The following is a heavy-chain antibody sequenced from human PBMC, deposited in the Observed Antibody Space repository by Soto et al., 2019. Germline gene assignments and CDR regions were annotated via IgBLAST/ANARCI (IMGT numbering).Heavy chain of an antibody. CDR1: GYAFTTYY. Sequence: ASVKFSCKASGYAFTTYYIHWVRQAPGQGLEWMGSINPGNAATDSAQKFQGRVTLATDTSTNTAYMELSRLRSDDTAVYYCARHRFSSGSAYFDSWGQGALVTVSS. J-gene: IGHJ4*02. CDR3: ARHRFSSGSAYFDS. D-gene: IGHD3-22*01. V-gene: IGHV1-2*02. CDR2: INPGNAAT.